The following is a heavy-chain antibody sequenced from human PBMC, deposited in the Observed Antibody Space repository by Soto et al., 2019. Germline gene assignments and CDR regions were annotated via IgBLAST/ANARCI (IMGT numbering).Heavy chain of an antibody. Sequence: QITLKESGPTLVKPTQTLTLTCTFSGFSLSTSGVGVGWIRQPPGKALEWLALIYWDDDKRYSPSLKSRLTITKDTSKNQVVLTMTNMDPVDTATYYCALAYYDYVWGSYRSRSWFDPWGQGTLVTVSS. CDR3: ALAYYDYVWGSYRSRSWFDP. D-gene: IGHD3-16*02. V-gene: IGHV2-5*02. CDR1: GFSLSTSGVG. J-gene: IGHJ5*02. CDR2: IYWDDDK.